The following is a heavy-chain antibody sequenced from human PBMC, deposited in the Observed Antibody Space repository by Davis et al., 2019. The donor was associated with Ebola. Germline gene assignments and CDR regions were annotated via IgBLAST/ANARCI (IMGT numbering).Heavy chain of an antibody. CDR1: GGTFSSYA. D-gene: IGHD3-3*01. V-gene: IGHV1-18*01. CDR2: ISAYNGNT. CDR3: ARVTYYDSFDP. Sequence: ASVKVPCKASGGTFSSYAISWVRQAPGQGLEWMGWISAYNGNTNYAQKLQGRVTMTTDTSTSTAYMELRSLRSDDTAVYYCARVTYYDSFDPWGQGTLVTVSS. J-gene: IGHJ5*02.